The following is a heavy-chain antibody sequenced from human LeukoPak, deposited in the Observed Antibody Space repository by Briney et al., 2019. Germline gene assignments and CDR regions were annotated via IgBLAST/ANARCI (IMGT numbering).Heavy chain of an antibody. CDR3: AKSLATPYYYDSSGYYDLYY. CDR1: GFTFSSYG. J-gene: IGHJ4*02. Sequence: GGSLRLSCAASGFTFSSYGMHWVRQAPGKGLEWVAFIRYDGSNKYYADSVKGRFTISRDNSKNTLYLQMNSLRAEDTAVYYCAKSLATPYYYDSSGYYDLYYWGQGTLVTVSS. V-gene: IGHV3-30*02. D-gene: IGHD3-22*01. CDR2: IRYDGSNK.